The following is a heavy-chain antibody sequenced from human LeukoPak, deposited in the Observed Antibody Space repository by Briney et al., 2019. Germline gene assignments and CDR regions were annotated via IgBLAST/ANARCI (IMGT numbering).Heavy chain of an antibody. CDR1: GGSISSFY. CDR3: AREWGGYYDSSGYYGFHFDY. V-gene: IGHV4-59*01. CDR2: IYYSGST. J-gene: IGHJ4*02. D-gene: IGHD3-22*01. Sequence: SGTLSLTCTVSGGSISSFYWSWVRQPPGKGLEWIGYIYYSGSTNYNPSLKSRVSISVDTSKNQFSLKLSSVTAADTAVYYCAREWGGYYDSSGYYGFHFDYWGQGTLVTVSS.